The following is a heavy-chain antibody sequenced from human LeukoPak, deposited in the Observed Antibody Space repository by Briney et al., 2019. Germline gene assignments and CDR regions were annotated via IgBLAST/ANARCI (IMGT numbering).Heavy chain of an antibody. D-gene: IGHD5-12*01. CDR1: GFTVSTNY. CDR3: ARAGYGGVDY. CDR2: IYPGGST. V-gene: IGHV3-53*05. J-gene: IGHJ4*02. Sequence: GGSLRLSCVASGFTVSTNYMSWVRQAPGKGLEWVSVIYPGGSTYYADSVKGRFTISRDNSKNTLYLQMNSLRAEDTAVYYCARAGYGGVDYWGQGTLVTVSS.